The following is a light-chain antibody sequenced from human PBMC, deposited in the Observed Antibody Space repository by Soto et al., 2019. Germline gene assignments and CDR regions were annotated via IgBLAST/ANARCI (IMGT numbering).Light chain of an antibody. CDR1: QSVGNSH. CDR3: QQYGNSPPGT. V-gene: IGKV3-20*01. J-gene: IGKJ5*01. CDR2: GAS. Sequence: ETVLTQSPGTLYFSPGERATLSCRASQSVGNSHVAWYQQRRGLPPRLLIYGASNRATGIPDRFSGSGSGADFTLTISRLEPEHFAVYFCQQYGNSPPGTFGQGTRL.